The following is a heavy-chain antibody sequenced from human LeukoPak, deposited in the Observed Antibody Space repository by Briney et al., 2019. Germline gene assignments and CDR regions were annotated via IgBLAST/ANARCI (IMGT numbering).Heavy chain of an antibody. D-gene: IGHD1-26*01. J-gene: IGHJ4*02. CDR2: ISGSGGST. CDR1: GFTFSSYA. Sequence: PGGSLRLSCAASGFTFSSYAMSWARQAPGKGLEWVSTISGSGGSTYYAESVRGRFTISRDNSKNTLYLQMDRLTAVDTSVYYYANDTGSYPSYYFDCWGQGTLVTVSS. CDR3: ANDTGSYPSYYFDC. V-gene: IGHV3-23*01.